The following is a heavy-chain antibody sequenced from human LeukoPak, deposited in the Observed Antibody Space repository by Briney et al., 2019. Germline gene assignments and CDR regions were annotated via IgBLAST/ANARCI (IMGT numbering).Heavy chain of an antibody. CDR2: INSGGTVT. Sequence: GGSLRLSCAASGFTFSDFWMHWVRQAPGKGLVWVSRINSGGTVTNYADSVKGRLTISRDNAKNTLYLQMNSLRAEDTAVYYCARVCGVGAKGSVGFDYWGQGTLVTVSS. CDR1: GFTFSDFW. CDR3: ARVCGVGAKGSVGFDY. J-gene: IGHJ4*02. V-gene: IGHV3-74*01. D-gene: IGHD1-26*01.